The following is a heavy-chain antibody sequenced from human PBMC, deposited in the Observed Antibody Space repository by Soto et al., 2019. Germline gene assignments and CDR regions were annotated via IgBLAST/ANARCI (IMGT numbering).Heavy chain of an antibody. V-gene: IGHV4-4*07. CDR3: ARDSDSGSYYDPNWFDP. Sequence: SETLSLTCAFSGGSVSNSYWSWIRQPAGKGLEWLGRIYSSGSTTYNPSLKSRLTMSVDTSKNQFSLKLSSVTAADTAVYYCARDSDSGSYYDPNWFDPWGQGTLVTVSS. J-gene: IGHJ5*02. CDR2: IYSSGST. CDR1: GGSVSNSY. D-gene: IGHD1-26*01.